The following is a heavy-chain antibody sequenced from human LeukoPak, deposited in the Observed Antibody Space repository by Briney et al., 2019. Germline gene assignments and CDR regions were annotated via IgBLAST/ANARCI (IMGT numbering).Heavy chain of an antibody. J-gene: IGHJ4*02. CDR2: ISYSGST. V-gene: IGHV4-59*08. Sequence: SETLSLTCTVSGGSMSHYYWSWVRPTPGKGLEYIGYISYSGSTDHNPPLKSRVTISLDTSKNRFSLKLSSVTAADTAVYYCARRGRAAGKYGGYEYWYFDYWGQGTLVTVSS. D-gene: IGHD5-12*01. CDR1: GGSMSHYY. CDR3: ARRGRAAGKYGGYEYWYFDY.